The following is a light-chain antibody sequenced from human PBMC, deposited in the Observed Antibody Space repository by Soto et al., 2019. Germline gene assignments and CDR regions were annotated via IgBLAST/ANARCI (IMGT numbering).Light chain of an antibody. CDR3: QQRSNWPLT. Sequence: EIVLTQSPATLSLSPGERATLSCRASQSVSSYLAWYQQKPGQAPRLLIYDASDRATGIPARFSGSGSGTDFTLTIGSLEPEDFAVYYCQQRSNWPLTFGPGTKVDN. CDR1: QSVSSY. J-gene: IGKJ3*01. CDR2: DAS. V-gene: IGKV3-11*01.